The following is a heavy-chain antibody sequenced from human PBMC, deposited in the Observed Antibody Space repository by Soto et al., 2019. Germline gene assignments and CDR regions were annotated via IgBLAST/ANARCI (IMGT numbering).Heavy chain of an antibody. Sequence: PSETRSLTCAVSGGTFSGYYWGWARQPPGKGLEWVGEINYRGSTNYNPPLKRRVTISVDTSNHQFSLKVFSVTAADTAMYYCARRNYFYALDVWGQGAMVTVSS. CDR2: INYRGST. CDR3: ARRNYFYALDV. V-gene: IGHV4-34*01. CDR1: GGTFSGYY. J-gene: IGHJ6*02.